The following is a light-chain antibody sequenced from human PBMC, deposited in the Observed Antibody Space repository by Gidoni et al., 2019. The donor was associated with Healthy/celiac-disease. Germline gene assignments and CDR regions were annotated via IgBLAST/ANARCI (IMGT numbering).Light chain of an antibody. J-gene: IGKJ4*01. CDR2: DAS. Sequence: DIQMTQSPSTLSASVGDRVTITCRASQSISSWLAWYQQKPGKAPKLLIYDASSLESGVPSRFSGSGSGTEFTLTISSLQPDDFATYYCQQYNSFSVLTFXGXTKVXIK. CDR1: QSISSW. CDR3: QQYNSFSVLT. V-gene: IGKV1-5*01.